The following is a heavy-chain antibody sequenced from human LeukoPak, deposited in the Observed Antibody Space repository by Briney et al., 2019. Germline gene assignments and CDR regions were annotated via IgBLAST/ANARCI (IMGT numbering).Heavy chain of an antibody. V-gene: IGHV3-30*02. Sequence: GVSQRLSCGACGVIFTTHSMHWGRQTPDKGLEWVAFISFDAAIEDYVDSVKGRFTISRDNSKDMLYLQMDSLRAVDTAVYYCAKDRGSYVLDSWGQGSLVIVSA. CDR2: ISFDAAIE. D-gene: IGHD1-26*01. CDR1: GVIFTTHS. CDR3: AKDRGSYVLDS. J-gene: IGHJ4*02.